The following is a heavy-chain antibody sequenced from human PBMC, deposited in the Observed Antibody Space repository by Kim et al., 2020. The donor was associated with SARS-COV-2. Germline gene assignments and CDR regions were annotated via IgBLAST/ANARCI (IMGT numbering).Heavy chain of an antibody. D-gene: IGHD1-26*01. CDR3: ARHSREGSIRKIDS. CDR2: IYPGDSDT. J-gene: IGHJ4*02. CDR1: GDSFTTSW. V-gene: IGHV5-51*01. Sequence: GESLKISCKGSGDSFTTSWIGWVRQMPGKGLEWMGLIYPGDSDTRYSPSFQGQVTISADKSISTAYLQWSSLKASDTAMYYCARHSREGSIRKIDSWGQGTLVTVSS.